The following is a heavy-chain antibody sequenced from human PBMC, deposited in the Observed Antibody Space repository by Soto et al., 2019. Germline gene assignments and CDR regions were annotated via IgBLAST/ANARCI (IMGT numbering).Heavy chain of an antibody. D-gene: IGHD2-15*01. J-gene: IGHJ4*02. CDR2: IHERGGK. CDR3: AREGCGGGNCYSGYKLGIDD. V-gene: IGHV4-61*01. CDR1: RGSVGSGYYY. Sequence: PSETLSLTCTVSRGSVGSGYYYWRWIPRPQGRELDWIGHIHERGGKNYNPFLKSRIIISADTSKNQFSLKMSAVTAADTAMYYCAREGCGGGNCYSGYKLGIDDWGQGTLVTVSS.